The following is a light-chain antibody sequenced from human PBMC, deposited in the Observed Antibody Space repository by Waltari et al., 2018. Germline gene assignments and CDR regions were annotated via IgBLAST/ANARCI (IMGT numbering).Light chain of an antibody. V-gene: IGKV1-33*01. CDR1: RDITNC. CDR3: QQYDDVPIT. Sequence: DIQMTQSPASLPASVGDRVDITCQATRDITNCLSWFQQKSGRTPRLLIDEASILDTWVPSRFSGRGPGTHFTLTINDVQPEDSATYFCQQYDDVPITFGQVTRLDI. J-gene: IGKJ5*01. CDR2: EAS.